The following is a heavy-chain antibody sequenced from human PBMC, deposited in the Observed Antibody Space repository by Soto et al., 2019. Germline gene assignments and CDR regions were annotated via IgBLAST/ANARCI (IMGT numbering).Heavy chain of an antibody. CDR3: ASHAYSEDYYYGMDV. CDR1: GYSFTSYW. J-gene: IGHJ6*02. V-gene: IGHV5-10-1*01. CDR2: IDPSDSYT. D-gene: IGHD2-15*01. Sequence: GASLKISCNGSGYSFTSYWISWLRQMPGKALQCMGRIDPSDSYTNYTPSFQGHVTVSADESICTAYPHCSSLKASATAPYYCASHAYSEDYYYGMDVWGQGTTVTVSS.